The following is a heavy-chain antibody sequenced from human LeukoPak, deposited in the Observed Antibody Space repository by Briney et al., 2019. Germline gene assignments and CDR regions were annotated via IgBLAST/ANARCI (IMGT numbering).Heavy chain of an antibody. CDR1: GFTFSSYA. V-gene: IGHV3-30*04. Sequence: PGGSLRLSCAASGFTFSSYAMHWVRQAPGKGLEWVAVISYDGSNKYYADSVKGRFTISRDNAKNTLYLQMNSLRAEDTAVYYCARALVVVPAAKAVVSYNWFDPWGQGTLVTVSS. J-gene: IGHJ5*02. CDR2: ISYDGSNK. CDR3: ARALVVVPAAKAVVSYNWFDP. D-gene: IGHD2-2*01.